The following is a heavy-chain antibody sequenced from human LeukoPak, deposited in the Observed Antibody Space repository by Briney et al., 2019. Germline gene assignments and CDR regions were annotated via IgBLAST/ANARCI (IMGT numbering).Heavy chain of an antibody. D-gene: IGHD1-26*01. Sequence: ASVKVSCKASGYTFTGYYMHRVRQAPGQGLEWMGWINPNSGGTNYAQKFQGRVTMTRDTSISTAYMELSRLRSDDTAVYYCASPLPSNSGSYLFDYWGQGTLVTVSS. V-gene: IGHV1-2*02. CDR3: ASPLPSNSGSYLFDY. CDR1: GYTFTGYY. CDR2: INPNSGGT. J-gene: IGHJ4*02.